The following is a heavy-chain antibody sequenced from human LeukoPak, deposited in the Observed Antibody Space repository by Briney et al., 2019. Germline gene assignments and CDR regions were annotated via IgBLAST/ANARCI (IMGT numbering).Heavy chain of an antibody. CDR1: GFTVSSNY. CDR2: IYSGGST. V-gene: IGHV3-66*01. Sequence: GSLRLSCAASGFTVSSNYMSWVRQAPGKGLEWVSVIYSGGSTYYADSVKGRFTISRDNSKNTLYLQMNSLRAEDTAVYYCARDRYSGYDDYWGQGTLVTVSS. J-gene: IGHJ4*02. D-gene: IGHD5-12*01. CDR3: ARDRYSGYDDY.